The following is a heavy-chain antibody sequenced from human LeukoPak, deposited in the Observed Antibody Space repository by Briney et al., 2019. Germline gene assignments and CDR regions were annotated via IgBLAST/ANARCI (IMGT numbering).Heavy chain of an antibody. D-gene: IGHD7-27*01. Sequence: GGSLRLSCAASGYPFSNYGMHWVRQAPGKGLEWVAVISYDGSNKYYADSVKGRFTISRDNSKNTLYLQMNSLRAEDTAVYYCARDLLGISFLRHPFDYWGQGTLVTVSS. CDR1: GYPFSNYG. V-gene: IGHV3-30*03. CDR2: ISYDGSNK. J-gene: IGHJ4*02. CDR3: ARDLLGISFLRHPFDY.